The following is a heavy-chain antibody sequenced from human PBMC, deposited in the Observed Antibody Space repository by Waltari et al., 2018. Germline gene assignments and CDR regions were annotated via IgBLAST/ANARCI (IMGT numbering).Heavy chain of an antibody. CDR2: INHSGST. CDR1: GGSFSGYY. D-gene: IGHD3-3*01. J-gene: IGHJ4*02. Sequence: QVQLQQWGAGLLKPSETLSLTCAVYGGSFSGYYWSWIRQPPGKGLEWIGEINHSGSTHYNPSLKSRVTISVDTSKNQFSLKLSSVTAADTAVYYCARRVRAYDFWSGYYCYFDYWGQGTLVTVSS. V-gene: IGHV4-34*01. CDR3: ARRVRAYDFWSGYYCYFDY.